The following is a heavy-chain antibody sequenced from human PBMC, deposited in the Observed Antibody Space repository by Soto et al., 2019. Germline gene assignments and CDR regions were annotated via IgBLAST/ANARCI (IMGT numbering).Heavy chain of an antibody. D-gene: IGHD2-2*01. Sequence: ASVKVSCKGFGYSFMKYGINWVRQAPGQGLEWVGWISPYSGYTHSAQKFHGRLTLTTDTAASTAYVELRILRSADTALYYCAREASVLIPAAQPSRFDSWGQGXLVTVSS. CDR2: ISPYSGYT. CDR1: GYSFMKYG. J-gene: IGHJ4*02. CDR3: AREASVLIPAAQPSRFDS. V-gene: IGHV1-18*01.